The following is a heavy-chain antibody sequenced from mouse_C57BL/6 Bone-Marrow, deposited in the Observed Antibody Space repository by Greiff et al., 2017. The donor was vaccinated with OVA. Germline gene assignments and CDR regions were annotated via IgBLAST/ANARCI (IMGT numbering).Heavy chain of an antibody. CDR1: GFTFSDFY. J-gene: IGHJ1*03. Sequence: EVMLVESGGGLVQSGRSLRLSCATSGFTFSDFYMEWVRQAPGKGLEWIAASRNKANDYTTEYSASVNGRFIVSRDTSQSILYLQMNALRAEDTAIYYCARDAPYYGSSDWYFDVWGTGTTVTVSS. V-gene: IGHV7-1*01. CDR2: SRNKANDYTT. CDR3: ARDAPYYGSSDWYFDV. D-gene: IGHD1-1*01.